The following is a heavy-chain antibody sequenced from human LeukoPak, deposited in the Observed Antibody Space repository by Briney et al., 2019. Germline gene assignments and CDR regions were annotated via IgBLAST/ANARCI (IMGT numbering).Heavy chain of an antibody. J-gene: IGHJ6*03. CDR1: GYTFTSYG. V-gene: IGHV1-18*01. CDR3: ARVSGYCTNGVCYPYYYYYMDV. Sequence: GASVKVSCKASGYTFTSYGISWVRQAPGQGLEWMGWISAYNGNTNYAQKLQGRVTMNTDTSTSTAYMELRSLRSDDTAVYYCARVSGYCTNGVCYPYYYYYMDVWGKGTTVTVSS. D-gene: IGHD2-8*01. CDR2: ISAYNGNT.